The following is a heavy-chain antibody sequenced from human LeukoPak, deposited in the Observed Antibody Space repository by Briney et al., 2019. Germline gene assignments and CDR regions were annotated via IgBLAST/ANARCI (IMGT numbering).Heavy chain of an antibody. J-gene: IGHJ4*02. V-gene: IGHV4-30-4*01. D-gene: IGHD6-19*01. CDR3: ASRPLAVAGSYYFDY. CDR2: IYYSGST. Sequence: SETLSLTCTVSGGSISSGDYSWSWIRQPPGKGLEWIGYIYYSGSTYYNPSLKSRVTISVDTSKNQFSLKLSSVTAADTAVYYCASRPLAVAGSYYFDYWGQGTLVTVSS. CDR1: GGSISSGDYS.